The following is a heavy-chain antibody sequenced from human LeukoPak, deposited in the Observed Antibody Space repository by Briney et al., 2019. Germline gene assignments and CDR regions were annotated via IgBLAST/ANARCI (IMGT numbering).Heavy chain of an antibody. Sequence: ASVKVSCKASGYTFTSYYMHWVRQAPGQGLEWMGWIHPNSGATDYAQTFQGRVTMTRDTSISTAYMELRRLTSDDTAVYYCARANPVGTYNYYMDVWGKGTTVTVSS. CDR3: ARANPVGTYNYYMDV. CDR1: GYTFTSYY. V-gene: IGHV1-2*02. CDR2: IHPNSGAT. J-gene: IGHJ6*03.